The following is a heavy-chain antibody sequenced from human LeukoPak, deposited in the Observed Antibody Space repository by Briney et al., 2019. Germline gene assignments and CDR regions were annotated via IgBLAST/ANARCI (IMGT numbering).Heavy chain of an antibody. CDR3: SKDPH. CDR1: GFRFSHAW. V-gene: IGHV3-15*01. Sequence: GGSLRLSCATSGFRFSHAWMTWVRQAPGKGLEWVGRIKSRSDGGTTDYAAPVQGRFIISRDDSKNTVYLQMNSLKIEDTGVYYCSKDPHWGQGTLVTVSS. J-gene: IGHJ4*02. CDR2: IKSRSDGGTT.